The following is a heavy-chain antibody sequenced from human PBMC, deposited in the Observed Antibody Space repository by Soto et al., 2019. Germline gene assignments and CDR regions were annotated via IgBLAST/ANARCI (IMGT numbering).Heavy chain of an antibody. Sequence: GASVKVSCKASGGTFSSYTISWVRQAPGQGLEWMGRIIPILGIANYAQKFQGRVTITADKSTSTAYMELSSLRSEDTAVYYCARDYSGYDGSPNDYWGQGTLVTVSS. CDR2: IIPILGIA. CDR1: GGTFSSYT. CDR3: ARDYSGYDGSPNDY. V-gene: IGHV1-69*04. D-gene: IGHD5-12*01. J-gene: IGHJ4*02.